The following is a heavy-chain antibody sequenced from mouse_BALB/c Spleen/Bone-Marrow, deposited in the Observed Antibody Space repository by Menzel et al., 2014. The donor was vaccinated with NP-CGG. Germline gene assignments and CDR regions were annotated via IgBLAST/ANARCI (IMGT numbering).Heavy chain of an antibody. J-gene: IGHJ1*01. CDR1: GFTFSDYY. V-gene: IGHV5-4*02. Sequence: EVHLVESGGGLVKPGGSLKLSCAASGFTFSDYYMYWVRQTPEKGLEWDATISDGGSYTYYPDSVKGRFTISRDNAKNSLYLQKTSLKSEDTAMYDTAKDYYYTGSSDWDLDIWGAGNTRTVSS. CDR3: AKDYYYTGSSDWDLDI. CDR2: ISDGGSYT. D-gene: IGHD1-1*01.